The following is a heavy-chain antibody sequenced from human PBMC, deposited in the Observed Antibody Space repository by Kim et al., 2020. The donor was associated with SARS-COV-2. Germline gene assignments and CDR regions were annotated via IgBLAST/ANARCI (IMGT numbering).Heavy chain of an antibody. CDR1: GFTFSSYS. CDR3: ARDGRTTVTTPPMDY. D-gene: IGHD4-17*01. Sequence: GGSLRLSCAASGFTFSSYSMNWVRQAPGKGLEWVSYISSSSSTIYYADSVKGRFTISRDNAKNSLYLQMNSLRDEDTAVYYCARDGRTTVTTPPMDYWGQGTLVTVSS. J-gene: IGHJ4*02. V-gene: IGHV3-48*02. CDR2: ISSSSSTI.